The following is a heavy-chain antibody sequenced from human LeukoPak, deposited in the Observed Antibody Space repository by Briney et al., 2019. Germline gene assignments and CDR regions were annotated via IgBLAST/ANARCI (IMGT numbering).Heavy chain of an antibody. V-gene: IGHV4-59*01. Sequence: SETLSLTCTVSGGSISSYYWSWIRHPPGKGLEWMGYIYYSGSTNYNPSLKSRVTISVDTSKNQFSLKLSSVTAADTAVYYCARMLLGYCSSTSCYGYYYYYMDVWGKGTTVTVSS. D-gene: IGHD2-2*01. CDR3: ARMLLGYCSSTSCYGYYYYYMDV. J-gene: IGHJ6*03. CDR1: GGSISSYY. CDR2: IYYSGST.